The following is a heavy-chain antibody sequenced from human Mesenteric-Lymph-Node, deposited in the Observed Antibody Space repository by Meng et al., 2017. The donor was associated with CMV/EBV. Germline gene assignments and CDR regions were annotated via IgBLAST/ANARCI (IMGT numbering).Heavy chain of an antibody. CDR3: ARGRHRSSWHRDYFDY. V-gene: IGHV4-59*01. CDR1: GGSITTYY. J-gene: IGHJ4*02. Sequence: SETLSLTCTVSGGSITTYYWSWIRQPPGNGLEWIAYIYYSGSTNYNPSLKSRVTISVDTSKNQFSLKLNSVTAADTAVYYCARGRHRSSWHRDYFDYWGQGTLVTVS. D-gene: IGHD6-13*01. CDR2: IYYSGST.